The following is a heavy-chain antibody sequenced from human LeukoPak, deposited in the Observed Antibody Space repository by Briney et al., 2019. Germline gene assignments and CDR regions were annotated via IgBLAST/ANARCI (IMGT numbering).Heavy chain of an antibody. CDR2: ISAYSGNT. CDR1: DYTFTSFG. V-gene: IGHV1-18*01. J-gene: IGHJ4*02. CDR3: ARGSHMDY. D-gene: IGHD2-21*01. Sequence: GASVHVSCKSSDYTFTSFGITWVRQAPGQGLEWIGWISAYSGNTKYAQNFQDRVSMTTDTSTTTAYMELRSLTSDDTAVYYCARGSHMDYWGQGTLVTVSS.